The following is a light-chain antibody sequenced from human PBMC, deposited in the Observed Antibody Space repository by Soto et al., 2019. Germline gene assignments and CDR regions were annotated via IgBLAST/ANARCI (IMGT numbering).Light chain of an antibody. V-gene: IGKV1-9*01. J-gene: IGKJ3*01. CDR2: AAS. CDR3: QQFNSYPRT. CDR1: QDISSY. Sequence: IQLTQSPSSPSASVGDRVIITCRASQDISSYLAWYQQKPGKAPNLLIYAASTLQRGVPSRFSGRGSGTDFTLTISSLQPEDFATYYCQQFNSYPRTFGPGTKVDIK.